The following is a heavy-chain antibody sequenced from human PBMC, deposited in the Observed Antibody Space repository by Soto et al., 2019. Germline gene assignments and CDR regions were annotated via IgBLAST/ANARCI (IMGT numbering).Heavy chain of an antibody. CDR3: ARASGSYYYGMDG. CDR2: IYHSGST. Sequence: QVQLQESGPGLVKPSGTLSLTCAVSGGSISSSNWWSWVRQPPGKGLEWIGEIYHSGSTNYNPSLKGRVAISVDKAKKQLSLRLRSVTAADTAVYYCARASGSYYYGMDGWGQGTTVTVSS. D-gene: IGHD1-26*01. CDR1: GGSISSSNW. V-gene: IGHV4-4*02. J-gene: IGHJ6*02.